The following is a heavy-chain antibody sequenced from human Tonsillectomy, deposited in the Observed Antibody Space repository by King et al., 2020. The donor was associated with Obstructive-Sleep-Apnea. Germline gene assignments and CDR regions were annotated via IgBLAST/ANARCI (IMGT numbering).Heavy chain of an antibody. V-gene: IGHV4-59*01. CDR2: IYNSGST. CDR1: GDSISSYY. D-gene: IGHD3-10*02. CDR3: ATVFGELSIRYFDL. J-gene: IGHJ2*01. Sequence: QLQESGPGLVKPSATLSLTCTVSGDSISSYYWSWIRQPPGKGLEWIGYIYNSGSTNYNPSLKSRVTISVDTSKNQFSLKLSSVTAADTAVYYCATVFGELSIRYFDLWGRGTLVTVSS.